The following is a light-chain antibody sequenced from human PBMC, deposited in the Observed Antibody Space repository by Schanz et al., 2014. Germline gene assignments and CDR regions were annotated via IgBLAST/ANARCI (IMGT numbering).Light chain of an antibody. J-gene: IGKJ2*01. Sequence: DIQMTQSPSSLSASVGDRVTITCRASQDIRHYLNWYQQKPGRAPKLLIFDASTLQTGVPSRFSGRGSGTDFTFTISSLQPEDIGTYYCQQYDNSPRYTFGQGTKVEIK. V-gene: IGKV1-33*01. CDR1: QDIRHY. CDR2: DAS. CDR3: QQYDNSPRYT.